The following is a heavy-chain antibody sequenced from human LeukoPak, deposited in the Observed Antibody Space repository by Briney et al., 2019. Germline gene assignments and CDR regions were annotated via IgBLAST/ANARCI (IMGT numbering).Heavy chain of an antibody. V-gene: IGHV3-23*01. CDR1: GFTFSSYA. D-gene: IGHD3-3*01. CDR2: ISGSGGST. J-gene: IGHJ4*02. Sequence: QPGGSLRLSCAASGFTFSSYAMSWVRQAPGKGLEWVSAISGSGGSTYYADSVRGRFTISRDNSKNTLYLQMNSLRAEDTAVYYCAKDQTWSPGTWDYWGQGTLVTVSS. CDR3: AKDQTWSPGTWDY.